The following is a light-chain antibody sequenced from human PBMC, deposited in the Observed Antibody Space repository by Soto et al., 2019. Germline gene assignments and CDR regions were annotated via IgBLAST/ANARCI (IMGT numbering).Light chain of an antibody. Sequence: IMLPQSPAALSVPVGERATLSCRGSESISSYLAWYQQKPGKAPRLLIYGASNMASGIPARFSGSGSGTEFTLTISNLQSEDCAIYSCLQYDNYWTFGQGTKVDIK. V-gene: IGKV3-15*01. CDR1: ESISSY. CDR2: GAS. J-gene: IGKJ1*01. CDR3: LQYDNYWT.